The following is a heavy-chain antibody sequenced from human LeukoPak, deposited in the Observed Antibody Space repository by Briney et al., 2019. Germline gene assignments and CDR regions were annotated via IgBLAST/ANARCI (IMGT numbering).Heavy chain of an antibody. Sequence: GGSLRLSCAASGFTFSSYWMSWVRQAPGKGLEWVANIKQDGSEKYHVDSVKGRFTISRDNAKNSLYLQMNSLRAEDTAVYYCARGQLELLSDYYYYMDVWGKGTTVTVSS. CDR3: ARGQLELLSDYYYYMDV. CDR2: IKQDGSEK. V-gene: IGHV3-7*01. J-gene: IGHJ6*03. D-gene: IGHD1-1*01. CDR1: GFTFSSYW.